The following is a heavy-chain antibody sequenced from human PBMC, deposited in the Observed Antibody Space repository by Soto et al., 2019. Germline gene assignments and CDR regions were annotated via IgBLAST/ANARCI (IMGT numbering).Heavy chain of an antibody. J-gene: IGHJ4*02. V-gene: IGHV4-31*03. CDR1: GGSIRSEGYY. Sequence: SETLSLTCTVSGGSIRSEGYYWSWFRQLPGKGPEWIGDIYYSGTTYHNPSLRSRLTISGDASKNQFSLKLSSVTTADTALYYCARERGYSYGPYYFDSWGQGTLVTVSS. CDR2: IYYSGTT. D-gene: IGHD5-18*01. CDR3: ARERGYSYGPYYFDS.